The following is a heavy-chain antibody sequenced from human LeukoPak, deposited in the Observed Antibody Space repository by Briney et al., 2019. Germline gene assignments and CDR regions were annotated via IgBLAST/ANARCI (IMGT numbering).Heavy chain of an antibody. CDR3: ARVDFWSGFDY. V-gene: IGHV4-59*11. CDR2: IFYTGST. J-gene: IGHJ4*02. Sequence: SETLSLTCSVYGGSINNRYWSWIRQPPGKGLEWVGYIFYTGSTNYNPSPKSRVAISVDTSKNQFSLRLNSVTAADTAVYYCARVDFWSGFDYWGLGTLVTVSS. D-gene: IGHD3-3*01. CDR1: GGSINNRY.